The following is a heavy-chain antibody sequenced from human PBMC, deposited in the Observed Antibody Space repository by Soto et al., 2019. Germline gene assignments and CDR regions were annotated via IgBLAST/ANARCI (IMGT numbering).Heavy chain of an antibody. J-gene: IGHJ4*02. CDR3: VIRYGAGSYYKVRYLDY. CDR1: GGTFSSYA. V-gene: IGHV1-69*06. Sequence: QVQLVQSGAEVKKPGSSVKVSCKASGGTFSSYAISWVRQAPGQGLEWMGGIIPIFGTANYAQKFQGIVKITVDKSTSTAYSGLRRLRSEDKAVYYCVIRYGAGSYYKVRYLDYWGKGTVVSVSS. CDR2: IIPIFGTA. D-gene: IGHD3-10*01.